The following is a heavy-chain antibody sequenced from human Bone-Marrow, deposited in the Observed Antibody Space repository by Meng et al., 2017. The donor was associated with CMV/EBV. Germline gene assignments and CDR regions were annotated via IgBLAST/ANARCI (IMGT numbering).Heavy chain of an antibody. Sequence: GGSLRLSCAASGFTFSTYSMNWVRQAPGKGLEWVSSITNSSRYIYYADSVKGRFTISRDNAENSLYLQMNSLRAEDTAMYYCARVRYYDSSGTPGDVDCWGQGTLVTVSS. CDR3: ARVRYYDSSGTPGDVDC. J-gene: IGHJ4*02. V-gene: IGHV3-21*01. CDR1: GFTFSTYS. CDR2: ITNSSRYI. D-gene: IGHD3-22*01.